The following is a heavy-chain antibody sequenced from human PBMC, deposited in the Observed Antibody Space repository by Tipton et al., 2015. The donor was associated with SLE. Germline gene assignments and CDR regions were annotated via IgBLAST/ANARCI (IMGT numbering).Heavy chain of an antibody. J-gene: IGHJ4*02. CDR2: MSLDGPLT. CDR1: GISLRDSI. Sequence: SLRLSCTASGISLRDSILHWVRQAPQKELEWVAVMSLDGPLTLTTESVKGRFTMSRDDSRNTVYLQMNSLRTEDTAVYYCARDIEVAGILLGYWGQGTPVTVSS. CDR3: ARDIEVAGILLGY. V-gene: IGHV3-30*04. D-gene: IGHD6-13*01.